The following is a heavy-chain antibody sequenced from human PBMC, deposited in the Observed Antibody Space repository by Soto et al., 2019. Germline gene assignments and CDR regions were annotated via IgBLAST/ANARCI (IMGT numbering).Heavy chain of an antibody. CDR3: ARELSHDY. J-gene: IGHJ4*02. Sequence: GGSLRLSCSASGFTFSSYPMHWVRQAPEKGLEYVSRISSDGGSTYYADSVTGRFSISRDNSKNTLYLQMNSLRAEDTAVYYCARELSHDYWGQGTLVTVSS. CDR1: GFTFSSYP. CDR2: ISSDGGST. V-gene: IGHV3-64*04.